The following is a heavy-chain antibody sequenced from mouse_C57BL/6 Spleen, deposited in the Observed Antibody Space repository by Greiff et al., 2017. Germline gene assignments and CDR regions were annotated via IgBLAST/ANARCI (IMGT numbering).Heavy chain of an antibody. Sequence: EVLLVESGGGLVKPGGSLKLSCAASGFTFSDYGMHWVRQAPEKGLEWVAYISSGSSTIYYADTVKGRFTISRDNAKNTLFLQMTSLRSEDAAMYYCARGLGLHWYFDGWGTGTTVTVSS. CDR2: ISSGSSTI. CDR3: ARGLGLHWYFDG. J-gene: IGHJ1*03. CDR1: GFTFSDYG. V-gene: IGHV5-17*01.